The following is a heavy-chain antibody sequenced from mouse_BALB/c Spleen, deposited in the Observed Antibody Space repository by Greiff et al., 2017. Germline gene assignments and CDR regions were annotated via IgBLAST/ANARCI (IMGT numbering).Heavy chain of an antibody. Sequence: VQLQQSGAELMKPGASVKISCKATGYTFSSYWIEWVKQRPGHGLEWIGEILPGSGSTNYNEKFKGKATFTADTSSNTAYMQLSSLTSEDSAVYYCARRIYYYGSSFDYWGQGTTLTVSS. CDR1: GYTFSSYW. J-gene: IGHJ2*01. CDR3: ARRIYYYGSSFDY. D-gene: IGHD1-1*01. CDR2: ILPGSGST. V-gene: IGHV1-9*01.